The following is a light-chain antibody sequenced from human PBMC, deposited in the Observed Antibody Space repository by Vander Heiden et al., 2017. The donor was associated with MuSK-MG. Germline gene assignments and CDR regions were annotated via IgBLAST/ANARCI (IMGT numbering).Light chain of an antibody. CDR3: QQYHPSPLT. CDR1: HSISSGF. Sequence: EIVVTQSPGTLSLSPGERATLSCRASHSISSGFLAWYQQKPGQAPRLLIYVASSRATGIADRFSGSGSGTDFTLTISRLEPEDFAVYYCQQYHPSPLTFGGGTKVEIK. CDR2: VAS. V-gene: IGKV3-20*01. J-gene: IGKJ4*01.